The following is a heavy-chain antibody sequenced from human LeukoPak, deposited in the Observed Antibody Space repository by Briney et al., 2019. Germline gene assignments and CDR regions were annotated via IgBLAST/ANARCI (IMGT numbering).Heavy chain of an antibody. CDR3: VKAKVGATFDS. D-gene: IGHD1-26*01. CDR1: GFTFSSYS. Sequence: GESLKISCSASGFTFSSYSMDWVRQAPGKGPEYVSGINNNGGATQYVDSVKGRFTISRDNSKNTVYLQMSSLRPEDTAVYYCVKAKVGATFDSWGQGTLVTVSP. J-gene: IGHJ4*02. CDR2: INNNGGAT. V-gene: IGHV3-64D*06.